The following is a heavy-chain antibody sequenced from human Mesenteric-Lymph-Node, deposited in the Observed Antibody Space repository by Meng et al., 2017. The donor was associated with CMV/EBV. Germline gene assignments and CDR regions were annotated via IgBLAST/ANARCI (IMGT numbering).Heavy chain of an antibody. CDR3: TRYDSSGYRYYYVMDV. V-gene: IGHV3-49*04. Sequence: GGSLRLSCTASGFTFGDHALSWVRQAPGKGLEWVGFIRSKAYGGTTEYAASVKGRFTISRDDSRSIVYLQMNSLKTEDTAVYFCTRYDSSGYRYYYVMDVWGQETTVTVSS. CDR1: GFTFGDHA. D-gene: IGHD3-22*01. J-gene: IGHJ6*02. CDR2: IRSKAYGGTT.